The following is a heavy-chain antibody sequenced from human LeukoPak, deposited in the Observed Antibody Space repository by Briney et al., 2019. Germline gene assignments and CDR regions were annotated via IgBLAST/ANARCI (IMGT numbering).Heavy chain of an antibody. CDR2: FSGGGDT. V-gene: IGHV3-23*01. Sequence: PGGSLRLSCAASGFTFTRSAMSWVRQAPGKGLEWVSAFSGGGDTYHADSVKGRFTISRDTSKNTLYLQMNSLSAEDTAVYYCAKEGLRYFDLDFWGQGTLVTVSS. CDR1: GFTFTRSA. J-gene: IGHJ4*02. CDR3: AKEGLRYFDLDF. D-gene: IGHD3-9*01.